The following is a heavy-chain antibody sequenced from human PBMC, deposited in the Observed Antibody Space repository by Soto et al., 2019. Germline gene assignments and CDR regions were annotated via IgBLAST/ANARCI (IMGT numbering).Heavy chain of an antibody. Sequence: TSETLSLTCTVSGASITQYYWNWIRQSPGKGLEWIVSVSSTGSTVYNPSLLSRVTISVDTSKNEFSLRLSSVTAADTAVYYCARLNGYCVSTNCHGYYGMDVWGQGTTVTVSS. D-gene: IGHD2-2*03. J-gene: IGHJ6*02. CDR2: VSSTGST. CDR1: GASITQYY. V-gene: IGHV4-4*08. CDR3: ARLNGYCVSTNCHGYYGMDV.